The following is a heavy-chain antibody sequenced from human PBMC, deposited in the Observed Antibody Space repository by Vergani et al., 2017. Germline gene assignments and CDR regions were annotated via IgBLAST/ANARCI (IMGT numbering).Heavy chain of an antibody. CDR1: GGSITSSSYY. D-gene: IGHD3-9*01. J-gene: IGHJ4*02. CDR2: IDHRCGA. V-gene: IGHV4-39*01. Sequence: QLHLQKSGPGLVQPSETLSLTCTISGGSITSSSYYWGWIRQPPGKGLEWIGNIDHRCGAYYNPSLKGRVTISVDTSKNQFSLEVTSVTAADTAIYFCSRTDSFILRYFHWALWGQGTLVTVSS. CDR3: SRTDSFILRYFHWAL.